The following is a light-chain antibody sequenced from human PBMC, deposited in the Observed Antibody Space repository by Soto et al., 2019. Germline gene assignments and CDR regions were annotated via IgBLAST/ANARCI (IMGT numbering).Light chain of an antibody. CDR2: SNI. CDR3: SSYTSSSTYV. V-gene: IGLV1-40*01. J-gene: IGLJ1*01. Sequence: QSVLTQPPSVSGAPGQRVTISCTGTSSNIGAGYDVHWYQHLPGTAPKLLIYSNINRPSGVPDRFSGSKSGNTASLTISGLQAEDEADYYCSSYTSSSTYVFGTGTKVTVL. CDR1: SSNIGAGYD.